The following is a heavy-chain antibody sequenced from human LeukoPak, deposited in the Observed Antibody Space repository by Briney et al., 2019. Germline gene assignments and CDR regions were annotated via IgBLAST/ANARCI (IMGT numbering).Heavy chain of an antibody. CDR1: GYSFTSHW. D-gene: IGHD6-13*01. CDR3: ARQHYSSSFLDAFDI. V-gene: IGHV5-51*01. Sequence: GESLKISCKGSGYSFTSHWIAWVRQMPGKGLEWMGIIYPGDSDTRYSPSFQGQVTISADKSISTAYVQWSSLKASDTAMYYCARQHYSSSFLDAFDIWGQGKMVTVSS. CDR2: IYPGDSDT. J-gene: IGHJ3*02.